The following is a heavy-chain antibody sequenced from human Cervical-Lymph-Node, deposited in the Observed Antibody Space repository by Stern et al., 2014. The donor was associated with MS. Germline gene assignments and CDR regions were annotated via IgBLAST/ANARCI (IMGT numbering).Heavy chain of an antibody. J-gene: IGHJ2*01. CDR1: GGSISGGDFY. D-gene: IGHD3-16*01. CDR2: VYDSGST. Sequence: QVQLQESGPGLVKPSQTLSLTCTVSGGSISGGDFYWSWIRQSAGKGLEWIGRVYDSGSTVYNPSLRSRVAMSVDTSKTHFSLRLPSVTAADTAVYYCARDRLYDTVWYQWYFDLWGRGTLVTVSS. V-gene: IGHV4-61*02. CDR3: ARDRLYDTVWYQWYFDL.